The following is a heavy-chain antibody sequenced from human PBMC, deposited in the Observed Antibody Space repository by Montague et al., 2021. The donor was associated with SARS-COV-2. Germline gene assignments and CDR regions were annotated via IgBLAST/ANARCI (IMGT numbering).Heavy chain of an antibody. V-gene: IGHV6-1*01. CDR3: VRGWVATIPHMDN. CDR1: GDSVSSHSAA. CDR2: TYYRSKWHN. Sequence: CAISGDSVSSHSAAWNWIRQSPSRGLEWLGRTYYRSKWHNDYAVSVKSRITINPDTSKNQFSLQLKSVTPEDTAVYYCVRGWVATIPHMDNWGQGSLVIVSS. J-gene: IGHJ4*02. D-gene: IGHD5-12*01.